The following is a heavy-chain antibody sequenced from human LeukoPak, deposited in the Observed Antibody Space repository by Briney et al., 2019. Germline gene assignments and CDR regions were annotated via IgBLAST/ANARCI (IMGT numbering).Heavy chain of an antibody. J-gene: IGHJ4*02. CDR2: ISAYNGNT. Sequence: ASVKVSCKASGYTFTSYDISWVRQAPGQGLEWMGWISAYNGNTNYAQKLQGRVTMTTDTSTSTAYRELRSLRSDDTAVYYCARVKYYDSSGPDYWGKGTLVTVSS. CDR1: GYTFTSYD. D-gene: IGHD3-22*01. V-gene: IGHV1-18*01. CDR3: ARVKYYDSSGPDY.